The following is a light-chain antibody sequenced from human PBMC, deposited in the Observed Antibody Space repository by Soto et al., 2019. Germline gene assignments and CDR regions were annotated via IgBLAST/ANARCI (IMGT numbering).Light chain of an antibody. Sequence: DIQMTQSPSSLSASVGDRVTITCRASQSIGRYLNWYQLKPGKAPKLLIYAASSLQSEVPSRFSGSGSGTDLTLTISSLQPEDSATYYCQQSYSTPLFTFGPGTKVGVK. CDR2: AAS. CDR3: QQSYSTPLFT. CDR1: QSIGRY. V-gene: IGKV1-39*01. J-gene: IGKJ3*01.